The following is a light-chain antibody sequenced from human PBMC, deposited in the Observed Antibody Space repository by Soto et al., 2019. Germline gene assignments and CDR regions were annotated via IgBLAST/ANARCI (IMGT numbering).Light chain of an antibody. Sequence: ETVLTQSPGTLSLSPGERATLSCRASQSVSGSYLAWYQQKPGQAPRLLIHTASNRATGIPDRFSGSGSGTDFTLTISGLEPEDCAVYYCQYHGSSPPSWTFGPGTKVEIK. CDR2: TAS. V-gene: IGKV3-20*01. CDR1: QSVSGSY. CDR3: QYHGSSPPSWT. J-gene: IGKJ1*01.